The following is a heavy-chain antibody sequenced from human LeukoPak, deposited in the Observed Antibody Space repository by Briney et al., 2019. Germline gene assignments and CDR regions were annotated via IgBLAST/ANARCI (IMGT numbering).Heavy chain of an antibody. CDR1: GFTVSSNY. Sequence: GGSLRPSCAASGFTVSSNYMSWVRQAPGKGLEWVSAFSDSSGSTHYADSVKGRFTISRDNSKNTLYLQMNGLRAEDTAVYYCAKDRVVPAAYDYWGQGTLVTVSS. J-gene: IGHJ4*02. V-gene: IGHV3-23*01. CDR3: AKDRVVPAAYDY. D-gene: IGHD2-2*01. CDR2: FSDSSGST.